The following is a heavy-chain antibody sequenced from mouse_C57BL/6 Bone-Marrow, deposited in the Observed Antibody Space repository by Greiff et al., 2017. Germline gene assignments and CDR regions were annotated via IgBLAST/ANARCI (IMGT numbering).Heavy chain of an antibody. CDR3: ARSRAYYSNLYAMDY. CDR1: GFSLTSSG. J-gene: IGHJ4*01. V-gene: IGHV2-2*01. CDR2: IWSGGST. D-gene: IGHD2-5*01. Sequence: VQLQESGPGLVQPSQSLSITCTVSGFSLTSSGVDWVRQSPGKGLEWLGVIWSGGSTDYNAAFISRLSISKDNSKSQVFFKMNSLQADDTAIYYCARSRAYYSNLYAMDYWGQGASVTVSS.